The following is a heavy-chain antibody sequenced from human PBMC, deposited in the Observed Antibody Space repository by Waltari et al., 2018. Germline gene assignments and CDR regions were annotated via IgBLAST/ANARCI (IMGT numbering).Heavy chain of an antibody. CDR3: AKVEQLWLGIGAFDI. Sequence: EVQLVESGGGLVQPGRSLRLSCAASGFTFDDYAMHWVRQAPGKGLEWVSGISWNSGSIGYADSVKGRFTISRYNAKNYLYLQMNSLRAEDTALYYCAKVEQLWLGIGAFDIWGQGTMVTVSS. J-gene: IGHJ3*02. D-gene: IGHD5-18*01. V-gene: IGHV3-9*01. CDR2: ISWNSGSI. CDR1: GFTFDDYA.